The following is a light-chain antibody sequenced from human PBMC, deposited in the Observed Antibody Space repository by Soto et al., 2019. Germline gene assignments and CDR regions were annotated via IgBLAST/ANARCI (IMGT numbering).Light chain of an antibody. CDR3: CSYVTTPEI. Sequence: QSVLAQPRSVSGSPGQLLTISCTETSSDVDDYRYVSWYQQYPGKAPKLEIYDGTKRPSAVPDRFSGSNSGNTASLTISGLQAEDEADYYCCSYVTTPEIFGTGTKVTVL. CDR2: DGT. CDR1: SSDVDDYRY. V-gene: IGLV2-11*01. J-gene: IGLJ1*01.